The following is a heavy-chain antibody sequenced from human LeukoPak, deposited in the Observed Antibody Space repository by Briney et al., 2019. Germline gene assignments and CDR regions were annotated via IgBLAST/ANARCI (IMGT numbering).Heavy chain of an antibody. CDR2: IYYTGST. J-gene: IGHJ5*02. D-gene: IGHD3-10*01. Sequence: SETLSLTCTVSGGSISISGDSISSYYWSWIRQPPGKGLEWIGYIYYTGSTNYNPSLKSRLTISVDRSKNQFSLKLSSVTAADTAVYYCARAESVGRDYYGSGSYYRQRHNWFDPWGQGTLVTVSS. CDR3: ARAESVGRDYYGSGSYYRQRHNWFDP. CDR1: GGSISISGDSISSYY. V-gene: IGHV4-61*05.